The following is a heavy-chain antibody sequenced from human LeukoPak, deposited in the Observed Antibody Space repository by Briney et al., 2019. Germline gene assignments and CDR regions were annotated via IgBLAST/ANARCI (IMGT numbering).Heavy chain of an antibody. D-gene: IGHD6-13*01. CDR3: ARHSAHSSTNDAFDM. CDR1: GGSISSYY. CDR2: IYTGGTT. V-gene: IGHV4-4*07. Sequence: SETLSLTCTVSGGSISSYYWSWIRQPAGKGLEWIGRIYTGGTTNYSPSLKSRVTISEDTSKNQFSLKLTSVTAADTAVYYCARHSAHSSTNDAFDMWGQGTLVIVSS. J-gene: IGHJ3*02.